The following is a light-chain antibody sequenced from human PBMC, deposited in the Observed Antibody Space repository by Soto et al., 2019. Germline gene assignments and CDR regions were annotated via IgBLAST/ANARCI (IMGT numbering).Light chain of an antibody. J-gene: IGLJ3*02. Sequence: QSALTQPASVSGSPGQSITISCTGTSSDVGSYNLVSWYQQHPGKAPKLMIYEGSKRPSGVSNRFSGSKSGNTASLTISGLQAEDEADYYCCSYAGSSPWVSGGGTKLTVL. CDR1: SSDVGSYNL. CDR3: CSYAGSSPWV. V-gene: IGLV2-23*01. CDR2: EGS.